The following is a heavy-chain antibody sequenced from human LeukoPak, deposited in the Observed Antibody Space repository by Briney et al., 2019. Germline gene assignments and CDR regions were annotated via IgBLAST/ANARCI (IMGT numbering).Heavy chain of an antibody. CDR1: GYTFTSYD. V-gene: IGHV1-8*01. Sequence: PVASVQVSCQASGYTFTSYDINWVRQATGQGLEWMGWMNPNSGNTGYAQKFQGRVTMTRNTSISTAYMELSSLRSEDTAVYYCAREEGYCSSTSCSEGQSYGLHYYYGMDVWGQGTTVTVSS. D-gene: IGHD2-2*01. J-gene: IGHJ6*02. CDR3: AREEGYCSSTSCSEGQSYGLHYYYGMDV. CDR2: MNPNSGNT.